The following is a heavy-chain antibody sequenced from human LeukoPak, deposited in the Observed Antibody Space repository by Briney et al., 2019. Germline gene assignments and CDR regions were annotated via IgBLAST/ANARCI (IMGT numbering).Heavy chain of an antibody. D-gene: IGHD3-22*01. CDR3: AREDYYYDSSGYQYYFDY. Sequence: GGSLRLSCAASGFTFSNYWMHWVRQAPGKGLVWVSRINSDGTSTTYADSVQGRFTISRDNAKNTLYLQMNSLRAEHTALYYCAREDYYYDSSGYQYYFDYWGQGTLVTVSS. CDR2: INSDGTST. V-gene: IGHV3-74*01. CDR1: GFTFSNYW. J-gene: IGHJ4*02.